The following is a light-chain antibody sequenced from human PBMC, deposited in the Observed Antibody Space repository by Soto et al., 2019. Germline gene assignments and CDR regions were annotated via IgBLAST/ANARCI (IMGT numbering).Light chain of an antibody. CDR1: QTISSNY. Sequence: EIVLTQSPGTLSLSPGERATLACRASQTISSNYLAWYQQKPGQAPRLLIYGASSRATGIPDRFSGSGSGTDFTLTISRLEPEDFAVYYCQQYGSLRVFTFGPGTKVDIK. V-gene: IGKV3-20*01. CDR3: QQYGSLRVFT. J-gene: IGKJ3*01. CDR2: GAS.